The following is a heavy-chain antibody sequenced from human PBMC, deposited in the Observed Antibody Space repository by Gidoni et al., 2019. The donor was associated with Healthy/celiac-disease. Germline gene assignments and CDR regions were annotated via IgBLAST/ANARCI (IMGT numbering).Heavy chain of an antibody. CDR2: IVVGSGNT. CDR1: GFTFTSSA. J-gene: IGHJ3*02. CDR3: AAALKPDAFDI. Sequence: QMQLVQSGPEVKKPGTSVKVSCKASGFTFTSSAVQWVRQARGQRLEWIGWIVVGSGNTNYAQKFQERVTITRDMSTSTAYMELSSLRSEDTAVYYCAAALKPDAFDIWGQGTMVTVSS. V-gene: IGHV1-58*01.